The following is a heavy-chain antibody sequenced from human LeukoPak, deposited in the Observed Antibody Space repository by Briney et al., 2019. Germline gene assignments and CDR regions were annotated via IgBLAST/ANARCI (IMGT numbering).Heavy chain of an antibody. CDR3: AKEQDYDILTGYYGSFDY. Sequence: GGSLRLSCAASGFTFSSYAMSWVRQAPGRGLEWVSGISGSGGSTYYADSVKGRFTISRDNSKNTLYLQMNSLRAEDTAVYYCAKEQDYDILTGYYGSFDYWGQGTLVTVSS. CDR1: GFTFSSYA. J-gene: IGHJ4*02. CDR2: ISGSGGST. D-gene: IGHD3-9*01. V-gene: IGHV3-23*01.